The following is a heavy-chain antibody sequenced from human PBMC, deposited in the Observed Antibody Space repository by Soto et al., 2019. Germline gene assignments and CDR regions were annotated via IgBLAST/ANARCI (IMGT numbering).Heavy chain of an antibody. D-gene: IGHD1-26*01. CDR2: IYYSGST. CDR1: GGSISSSSYY. V-gene: IGHV4-39*07. Sequence: SETLSLTCTVSGGSISSSSYYWGWIRQPPGKGLEWIGSIYYSGSTYYNPSLKSRVTISVDTSKNQFSLKLSSVTAADTAVYYCARGLVGATGYYYYGMDVWGQGTTVT. J-gene: IGHJ6*02. CDR3: ARGLVGATGYYYYGMDV.